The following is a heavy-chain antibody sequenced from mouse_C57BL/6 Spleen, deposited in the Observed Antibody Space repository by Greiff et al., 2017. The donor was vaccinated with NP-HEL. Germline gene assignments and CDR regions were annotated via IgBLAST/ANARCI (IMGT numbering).Heavy chain of an antibody. V-gene: IGHV5-17*01. Sequence: EMQVVESGGGLVKPGGSLKLSCAASGFTFSDYGMHWVRQAPEKGLEWVAYISSGSSTIYYADTVKGRFTISRDNAKNTLFLQMTSLRSEDTAMYYCARSFLVFITTVGFDYWGQGTTLTVSS. CDR2: ISSGSSTI. J-gene: IGHJ2*01. D-gene: IGHD1-1*01. CDR3: ARSFLVFITTVGFDY. CDR1: GFTFSDYG.